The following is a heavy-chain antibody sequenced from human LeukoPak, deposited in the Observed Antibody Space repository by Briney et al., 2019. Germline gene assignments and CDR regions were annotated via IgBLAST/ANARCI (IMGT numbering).Heavy chain of an antibody. Sequence: PGGSLRLSCAASGFTFSSYSMNWVRQAPGKGLEWVSSISNSSSYIYYADSVKGRFTTSRDNTKNSLYLQMNSLRAEDTAVYYCARDFPQYSSSWYVDAFDIWGQGTMVTVSS. CDR1: GFTFSSYS. CDR2: ISNSSSYI. J-gene: IGHJ3*02. V-gene: IGHV3-21*01. CDR3: ARDFPQYSSSWYVDAFDI. D-gene: IGHD6-13*01.